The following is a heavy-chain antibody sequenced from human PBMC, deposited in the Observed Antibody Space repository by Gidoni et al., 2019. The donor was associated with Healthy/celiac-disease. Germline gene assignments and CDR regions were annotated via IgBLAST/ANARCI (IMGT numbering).Heavy chain of an antibody. Sequence: QVQLVQSGAEVKKPGSSVKVSCKASGGTFSSYAISWVRQAPGQGLEWMGGIIPIFGTANYAQKFQGRVTITADESTSTAYMELSSLRSEDTAVYYCARDGIVVVVAATPNYYYYYGMDVWGQGTTVTVSS. CDR3: ARDGIVVVVAATPNYYYYYGMDV. CDR2: IIPIFGTA. J-gene: IGHJ6*02. D-gene: IGHD2-15*01. V-gene: IGHV1-69*01. CDR1: GGTFSSYA.